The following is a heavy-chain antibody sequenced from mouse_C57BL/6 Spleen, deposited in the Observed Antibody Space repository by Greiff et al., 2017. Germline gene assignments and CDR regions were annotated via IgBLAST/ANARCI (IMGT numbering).Heavy chain of an antibody. Sequence: EVMLVASGGGLVKPGGSLKLSCAASGFTFSSYAMSWVRQTPEKRLEWVATISDGGSYTSYPDNVKGRFTISRDNAKNNLYLQMSHLKSEDTAMYYCARTSLLSYAMDDWGQGTSVTVSS. V-gene: IGHV5-4*03. J-gene: IGHJ4*01. D-gene: IGHD2-10*01. CDR2: ISDGGSYT. CDR1: GFTFSSYA. CDR3: ARTSLLSYAMDD.